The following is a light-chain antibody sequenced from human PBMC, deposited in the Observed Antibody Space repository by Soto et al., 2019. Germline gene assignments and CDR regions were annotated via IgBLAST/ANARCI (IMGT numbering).Light chain of an antibody. J-gene: IGLJ2*01. Sequence: QTVVTQEPSFSVSPGGTVTLTCGLSSGSVSTSYYPSWYQQTPGQAPRTLIYSTNTRSSGVPDRFSGSILGNKAALTITGDQADDESDYDCVLYMGSGISVFGGWTKVTVL. CDR1: SGSVSTSYY. V-gene: IGLV8-61*01. CDR2: STN. CDR3: VLYMGSGISV.